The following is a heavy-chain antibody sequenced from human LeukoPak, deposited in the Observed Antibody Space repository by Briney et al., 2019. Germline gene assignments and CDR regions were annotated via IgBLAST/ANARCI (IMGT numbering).Heavy chain of an antibody. V-gene: IGHV3-23*01. Sequence: PGGSLRLSCAASGFTFSTYAMSWVPQAPGKGLEWVSVISGSGGSTYYADSVKGRFTISRDISKNTLYLQMNSLRVEDTAVYYCAKLEDSRDYSFQGNFDFWGQGTLVTVSS. CDR2: ISGSGGST. CDR1: GFTFSTYA. J-gene: IGHJ4*02. D-gene: IGHD4-17*01. CDR3: AKLEDSRDYSFQGNFDF.